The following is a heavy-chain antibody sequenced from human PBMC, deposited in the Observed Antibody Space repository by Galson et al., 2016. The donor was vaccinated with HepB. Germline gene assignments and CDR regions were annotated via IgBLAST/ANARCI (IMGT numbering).Heavy chain of an antibody. V-gene: IGHV4-59*01. J-gene: IGHJ5*01. Sequence: SETLSLTCNVSGASITTSSWNWIRQTPGKGLEWIGYIYYSEGTNYNPSLKSRVTISADTPKNQVSLSLESVTSADTATYYCARAKYYENWFDPWGPGTQVTVSS. CDR3: ARAKYYENWFDP. CDR1: GASITTSS. CDR2: IYYSEGT. D-gene: IGHD3-3*01.